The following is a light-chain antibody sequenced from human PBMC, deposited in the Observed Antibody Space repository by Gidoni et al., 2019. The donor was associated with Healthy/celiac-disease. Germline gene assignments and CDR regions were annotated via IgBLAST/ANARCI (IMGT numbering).Light chain of an antibody. J-gene: IGLJ2*01. CDR2: DNN. V-gene: IGLV1-51*01. CDR3: GTWDSSLSAVV. Sequence: QSVLTQPPSAYAAPGQKVTISCSGSSANIGNNYVSWYQQLPGTAPKLLIYDNNKRPSGIPDRFSGSKSGTSATLGITGLQTGDEADYYCGTWDSSLSAVVFGGGTKLTVL. CDR1: SANIGNNY.